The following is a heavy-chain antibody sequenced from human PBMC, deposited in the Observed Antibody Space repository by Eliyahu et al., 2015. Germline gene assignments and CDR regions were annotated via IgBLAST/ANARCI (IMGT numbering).Heavy chain of an antibody. D-gene: IGHD3-16*01. Sequence: EIHEIGSSNYNPSLKSRVTISIDTSKNQFSLKLTSVTAADTALYYCARESLGGEFPFDPWGQGTLVTVSS. CDR2: IHEIGSS. CDR3: ARESLGGEFPFDP. V-gene: IGHV4-34*01. J-gene: IGHJ5*02.